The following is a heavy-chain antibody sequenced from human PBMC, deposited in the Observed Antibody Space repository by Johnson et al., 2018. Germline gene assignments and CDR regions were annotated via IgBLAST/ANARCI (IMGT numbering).Heavy chain of an antibody. CDR3: ARPPIPRGFYAFDI. CDR2: IYPGDSDT. D-gene: IGHD2-2*02. V-gene: IGHV5-51*03. J-gene: IGHJ3*02. Sequence: VQLVQSGAEVKKPGESLKISCEGSGYSFASYWIGWVRQMPGKGLEWMGIIYPGDSDTRYSPSFPGQVTISADKSISTAHLQWSSLKASDTAMYYWARPPIPRGFYAFDIWGQGTMVTVSS. CDR1: GYSFASYW.